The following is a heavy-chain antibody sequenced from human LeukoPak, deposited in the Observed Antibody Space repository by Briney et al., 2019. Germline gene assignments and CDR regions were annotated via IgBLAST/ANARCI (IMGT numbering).Heavy chain of an antibody. V-gene: IGHV3-64D*09. J-gene: IGHJ4*02. CDR1: EFTLSSYI. Sequence: GGSLRLSCLASEFTLSSYIMHWVRQAPGKGLEYVSAINNNGGSTYYADSVKGRFTISRDNSKNTLYLQMNSLRPEDTAVYYCVRSVTTLSDFHNWGQGTLVTVSS. CDR2: INNNGGST. D-gene: IGHD4-17*01. CDR3: VRSVTTLSDFHN.